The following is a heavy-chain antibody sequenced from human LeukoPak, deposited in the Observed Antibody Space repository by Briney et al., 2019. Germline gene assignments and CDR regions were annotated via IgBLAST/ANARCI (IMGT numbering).Heavy chain of an antibody. CDR2: INPNNGAT. D-gene: IGHD2-15*01. Sequence: GASVKVSCKASGYTFTGYYMHWVRKAPGQGLEWMGWINPNNGATNYAQKFQGRITMTRDTSITTAYMELSSLRSDDTAIYYCARDVVVVVGASRSNFYFYMDVWGKGTTVTVSS. V-gene: IGHV1-2*02. CDR1: GYTFTGYY. CDR3: ARDVVVVVGASRSNFYFYMDV. J-gene: IGHJ6*03.